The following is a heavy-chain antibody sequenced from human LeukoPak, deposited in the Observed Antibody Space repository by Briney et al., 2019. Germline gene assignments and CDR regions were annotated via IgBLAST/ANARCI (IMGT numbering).Heavy chain of an antibody. J-gene: IGHJ3*02. CDR1: GFTFSSYG. CDR2: IYDGGST. Sequence: AGRSLRLSCAASGFTFSSYGMHWVRQAPGKGLEWVSVIYDGGSTYYADSVKGRFTISRHNSKNTLYLQMNSLRAEDTAVYYCARDSGSYHGAFDIWGQGTMVTVSS. D-gene: IGHD1-26*01. CDR3: ARDSGSYHGAFDI. V-gene: IGHV3-53*01.